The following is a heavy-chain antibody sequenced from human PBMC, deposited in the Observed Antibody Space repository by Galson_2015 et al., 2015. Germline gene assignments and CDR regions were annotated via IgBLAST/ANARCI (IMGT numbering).Heavy chain of an antibody. CDR2: ISWDGGST. V-gene: IGHV3-43*01. D-gene: IGHD3-22*01. Sequence: SLRLSCAASGFTFDDYPMHWVRQAPGKGLEWVSLISWDGGSTYYADSVKGRFTISRDNSKNSLYLQMNSLRTEDTALYYCAKDGNYYDSSGYYYPGYWGQGTLVTVSS. J-gene: IGHJ4*02. CDR3: AKDGNYYDSSGYYYPGY. CDR1: GFTFDDYP.